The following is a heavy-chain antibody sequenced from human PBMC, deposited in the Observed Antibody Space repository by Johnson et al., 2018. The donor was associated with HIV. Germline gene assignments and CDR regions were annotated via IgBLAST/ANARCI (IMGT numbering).Heavy chain of an antibody. D-gene: IGHD2-8*01. J-gene: IGHJ3*02. CDR1: GFTFSSYG. Sequence: QMLLVESGGGVVQPGGSLRLSCAASGFTFSSYGMHWVRQAPGKGLEWVAFIRYDGSNKYYADSVKGRFTISRDNSKNTLYLQMNSLRAEDTAVYYCARGAFLKVYVSDDAFDIWGQWTMVTVSS. V-gene: IGHV3-30*02. CDR2: IRYDGSNK. CDR3: ARGAFLKVYVSDDAFDI.